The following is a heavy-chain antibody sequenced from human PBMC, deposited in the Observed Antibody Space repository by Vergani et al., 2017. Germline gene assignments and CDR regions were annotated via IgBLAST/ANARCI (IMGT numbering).Heavy chain of an antibody. CDR2: IRSYESRR. D-gene: IGHD2-15*01. J-gene: IGHJ4*02. Sequence: QVQLVESGGGVVQPGGSLRLSCAASGFTFNSYGMHWVRQAPGKGLEWVAYIRSYESRRYYGDSMEGPFTISRDNSKNTLYLQMKCLRPEDTAVYYCAKEGGGYCSGGTCYPEYWGQGTLVIVSS. CDR1: GFTFNSYG. CDR3: AKEGGGYCSGGTCYPEY. V-gene: IGHV3-30*02.